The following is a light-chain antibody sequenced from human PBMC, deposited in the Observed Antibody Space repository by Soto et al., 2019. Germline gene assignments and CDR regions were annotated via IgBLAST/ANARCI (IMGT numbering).Light chain of an antibody. V-gene: IGKV3-20*01. J-gene: IGKJ3*01. Sequence: EMVLTQSPGTLSLSLGERATLSCRASQRVSSSFLAWYQQRPGQAPRLLIFGASYKATGIPDRFSGSGSRTDFTLSISRREPQDFAVYYCQLGGDSPPEYTFGRGNNVDSK. CDR3: QLGGDSPPEYT. CDR2: GAS. CDR1: QRVSSSF.